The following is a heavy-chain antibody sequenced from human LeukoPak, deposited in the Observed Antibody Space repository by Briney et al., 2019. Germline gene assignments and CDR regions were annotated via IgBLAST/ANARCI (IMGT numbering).Heavy chain of an antibody. V-gene: IGHV4-34*01. J-gene: IGHJ4*02. CDR3: ARGLTRPDFWSGYYSYFDY. CDR2: INHSGST. Sequence: SETLSLTCAVYGGSVSGYYWSWIRQPRGEGMEWIGEINHSGSTNYHPSLKSRVTISVDTSKNQFSLKLSSVTAADTAVYYCARGLTRPDFWSGYYSYFDYWGQGTLVTVSS. D-gene: IGHD3-3*01. CDR1: GGSVSGYY.